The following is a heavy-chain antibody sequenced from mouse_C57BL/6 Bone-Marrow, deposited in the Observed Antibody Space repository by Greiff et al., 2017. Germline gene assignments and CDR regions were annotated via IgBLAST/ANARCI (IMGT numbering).Heavy chain of an antibody. CDR1: GFNIKDDY. V-gene: IGHV14-4*01. CDR2: IDPENGDT. J-gene: IGHJ2*01. CDR3: TTGRWLFDY. D-gene: IGHD2-3*01. Sequence: DVQLVESGAELVRPGASVKLSCTASGFNIKDDYMHWVKQRPEQGLEWIGWIDPENGDTEYASKFQGKATITADTSSNTANLQLSSLTSEDTAVYYCTTGRWLFDYWGQGTTLTVSS.